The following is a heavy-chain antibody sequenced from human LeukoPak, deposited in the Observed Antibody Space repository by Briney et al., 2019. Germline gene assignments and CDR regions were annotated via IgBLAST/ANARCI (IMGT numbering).Heavy chain of an antibody. V-gene: IGHV4-34*01. J-gene: IGHJ4*02. Sequence: PSETLSLTCAVYGGSFSGYYWSWIRQPPGKGLEWIGKINHSGSTNYNPSLKSRVTISVDTSKNQFSLKLSSVTAADTAVYYCARDAAIAATGAFRNWGQGTLVTVSS. CDR2: INHSGST. CDR3: ARDAAIAATGAFRN. CDR1: GGSFSGYY. D-gene: IGHD6-25*01.